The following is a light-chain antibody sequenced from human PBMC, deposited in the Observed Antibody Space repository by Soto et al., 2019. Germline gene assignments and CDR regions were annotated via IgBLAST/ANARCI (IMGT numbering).Light chain of an antibody. J-gene: IGKJ1*01. V-gene: IGKV3-15*01. CDR2: GAS. CDR1: QSVSTS. Sequence: EIVMTQSPATLSVSPGERATLSCRASQSVSTSLAWYQQKPGQAPRLPISGASNRATGVPARFSGSGSETEFTLTISSLQSEDFAVYYCQQYNNWWTFGQGTKVEIK. CDR3: QQYNNWWT.